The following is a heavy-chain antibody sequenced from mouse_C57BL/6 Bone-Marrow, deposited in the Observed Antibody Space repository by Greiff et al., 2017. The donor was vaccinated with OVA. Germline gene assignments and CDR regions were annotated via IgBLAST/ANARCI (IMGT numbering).Heavy chain of an antibody. CDR2: ISSGGSYT. J-gene: IGHJ2*01. Sequence: EVKLMESGGDLVKPGGSLKLSCAASGFTFSSYGMSWVRQTPDKRLEWVATISSGGSYTYYPASVKGRFTISRDNAKNTLYLQMSSLKSEDTAMYYCARSFITAVVAPDYWGQGTTLTVSS. CDR3: ARSFITAVVAPDY. CDR1: GFTFSSYG. V-gene: IGHV5-6*01. D-gene: IGHD1-1*01.